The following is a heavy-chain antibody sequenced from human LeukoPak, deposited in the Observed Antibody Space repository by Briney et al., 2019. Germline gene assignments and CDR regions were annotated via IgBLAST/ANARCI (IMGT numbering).Heavy chain of an antibody. Sequence: GASVKVSCKASGYTFTGYYMHWVRQAPGQGLEWMGWINPNSGGTNYAQKFQGRVTMTRDTSNSTAYMELSRLRSEDTAVYYCARDSPTTVTYNWFDPWGQGTLVTVSS. V-gene: IGHV1-2*02. CDR1: GYTFTGYY. J-gene: IGHJ5*02. CDR3: ARDSPTTVTYNWFDP. CDR2: INPNSGGT. D-gene: IGHD4-17*01.